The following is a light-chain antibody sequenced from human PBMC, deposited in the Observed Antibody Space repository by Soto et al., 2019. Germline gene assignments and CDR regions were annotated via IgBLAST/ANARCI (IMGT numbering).Light chain of an antibody. CDR3: QQFAISTT. Sequence: IQMTQSPSTLSASLGDRVTITCRASHNIERWMAWYQQKPGKAPSLLIFDASTLHSGVPSRFSGRGSGTDFTLTISSLQPDDFATYYCQQFAISTTFGQGTKVDIK. V-gene: IGKV1-5*01. J-gene: IGKJ1*01. CDR1: HNIERW. CDR2: DAS.